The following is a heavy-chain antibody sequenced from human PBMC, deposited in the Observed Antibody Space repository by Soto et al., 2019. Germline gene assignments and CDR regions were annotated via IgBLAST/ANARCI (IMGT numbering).Heavy chain of an antibody. CDR3: ASDRVSSGWYGSWAFAI. D-gene: IGHD6-19*01. Sequence: GASVKVSCKTSGYTFTGYYIHWVRQAPGQGFEWMGWIYPNSGGTTFAQKFQGGVTMTVDTSIRTAYVELRSLTSDDTAVYYCASDRVSSGWYGSWAFAIWGQGTMVPVSS. J-gene: IGHJ3*02. CDR2: IYPNSGGT. V-gene: IGHV1-2*02. CDR1: GYTFTGYY.